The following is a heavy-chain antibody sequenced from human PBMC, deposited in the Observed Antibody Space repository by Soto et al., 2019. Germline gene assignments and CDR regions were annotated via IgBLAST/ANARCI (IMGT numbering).Heavy chain of an antibody. CDR3: AHSLSLAAAGTHAFDI. Sequence: QITLKESGHTLVKPTQTLTLTCTFSGFSLSTSGVGVGWIRQPPGKALEWLALIYWDDDKRYSPSLKSRLTITKDTSKHQVVLTMTNMDPVDTATYYCAHSLSLAAAGTHAFDIWGQGTMVTVSS. V-gene: IGHV2-5*02. J-gene: IGHJ3*02. CDR1: GFSLSTSGVG. CDR2: IYWDDDK. D-gene: IGHD6-13*01.